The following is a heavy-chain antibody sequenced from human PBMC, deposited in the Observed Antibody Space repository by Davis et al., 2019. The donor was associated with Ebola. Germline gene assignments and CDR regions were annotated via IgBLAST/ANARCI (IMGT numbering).Heavy chain of an antibody. CDR2: IKSKTDGGTT. D-gene: IGHD3-10*01. CDR1: GFTFSNAW. V-gene: IGHV3-15*07. CDR3: TTAPNVLLWFRELF. Sequence: PGGSLRLSCAASGFTFSNAWMNWVRQAPGKGLEWVGRIKSKTDGGTTDYAAPVKGRFTISRDDSKNTLYLQMNSLKTEDTAVYYCTTAPNVLLWFRELFWGQGTLVTVSS. J-gene: IGHJ4*02.